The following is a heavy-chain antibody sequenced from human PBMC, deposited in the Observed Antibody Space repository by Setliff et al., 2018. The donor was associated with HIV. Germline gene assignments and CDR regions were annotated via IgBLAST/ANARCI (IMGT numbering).Heavy chain of an antibody. V-gene: IGHV1-46*01. D-gene: IGHD3-3*01. Sequence: ASVKVSCKASGYTFTSYYMHWVRQAPGQGLEWMGMINPSDGSTRYAQKLQGRVTMTRDTSTTTVYMELRSLRSEDTAGYYCARDKTPIFGVVIATNWFDPWGQGTLVTVSS. CDR2: INPSDGST. CDR1: GYTFTSYY. CDR3: ARDKTPIFGVVIATNWFDP. J-gene: IGHJ5*02.